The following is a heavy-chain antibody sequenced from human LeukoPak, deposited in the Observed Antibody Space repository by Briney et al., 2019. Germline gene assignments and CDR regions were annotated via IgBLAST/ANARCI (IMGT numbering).Heavy chain of an antibody. V-gene: IGHV1-8*01. CDR1: GYTFTSYD. J-gene: IGHJ4*02. CDR3: ARGLGFGEFEDNDY. D-gene: IGHD3-10*01. CDR2: MNPNSGNT. Sequence: ASVKVSCKASGYTFTSYDVNWVRQATGQGLEWMGWMNPNSGNTGYAQKFQGRVTMTRNTSISTAYMELSSLRSEDTAVYYCARGLGFGEFEDNDYWGQGTLVTVSS.